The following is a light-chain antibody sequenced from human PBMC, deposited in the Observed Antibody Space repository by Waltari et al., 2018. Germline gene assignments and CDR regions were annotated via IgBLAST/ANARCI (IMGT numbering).Light chain of an antibody. J-gene: IGLJ2*01. CDR2: RND. Sequence: QSVLTQPPSASGTPGQRVTISCSGSSSNIGSHYVYWYQQLPGMAPKLIIYRNDQRPSGVPDRFSGSKSGTSVSLAISGLRSEDEADYYCAAWDDNLSGVVFGGGTKLTVL. CDR1: SSNIGSHY. CDR3: AAWDDNLSGVV. V-gene: IGLV1-47*01.